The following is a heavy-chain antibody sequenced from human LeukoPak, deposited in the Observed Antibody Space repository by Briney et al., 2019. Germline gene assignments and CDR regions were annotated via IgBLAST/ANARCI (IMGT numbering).Heavy chain of an antibody. CDR2: INAGNGNT. D-gene: IGHD1-26*01. Sequence: ASVKVSCKASGCTFTSYAMHWVRQAPGQRLEWMGWINAGNGNTKYSQKFQGRVTITRDTSASTAYMELSSLRSDDTAVYYCARAFEGSYYYYYGMDVWGQGTTVTVSS. V-gene: IGHV1-3*01. CDR3: ARAFEGSYYYYYGMDV. CDR1: GCTFTSYA. J-gene: IGHJ6*02.